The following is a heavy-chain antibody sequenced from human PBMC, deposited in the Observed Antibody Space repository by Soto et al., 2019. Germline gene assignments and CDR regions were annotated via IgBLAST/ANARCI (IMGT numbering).Heavy chain of an antibody. CDR1: GVSFSNAW. Sequence: GGSLRLSCVASGVSFSNAWMDWVRQAPGKGLEWVGRIKRKADGETTDYAAPVKGRFTISRDDTKNTLYLQMNSLRADDTGLYYCVTSRRGDLTNWGQGTPVTVSS. D-gene: IGHD3-16*01. J-gene: IGHJ4*02. CDR3: VTSRRGDLTN. V-gene: IGHV3-15*07. CDR2: IKRKADGETT.